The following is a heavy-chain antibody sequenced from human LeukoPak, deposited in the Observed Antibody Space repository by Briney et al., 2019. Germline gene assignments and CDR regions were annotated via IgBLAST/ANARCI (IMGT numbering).Heavy chain of an antibody. CDR3: VRHGTYDLAY. V-gene: IGHV4-4*02. J-gene: IGHJ4*02. CDR1: AGSIINRNW. D-gene: IGHD1-26*01. CDR2: ISPNGNT. Sequence: SETLSLTCAVSAGSIINRNWWSWVRQPPGKGLEWIGQISPNGNTNYNPSLKSRVTISFDTSKNQLSLKLTSVTAADTAVYFCVRHGTYDLAYWGQGTLVTVSS.